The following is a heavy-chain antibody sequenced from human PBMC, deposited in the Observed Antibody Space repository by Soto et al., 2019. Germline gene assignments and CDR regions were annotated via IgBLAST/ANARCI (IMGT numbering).Heavy chain of an antibody. Sequence: PWGSLRLSCATSGFSFSDSYMSWIRQAPGKGLEWISYISPRSTFRDYAESVKGRFTISRDSVKNSLYLQMNNLTAGDTGVYYCARGGGGGLFDPWGQGSLVTVSS. V-gene: IGHV3-11*06. CDR1: GFSFSDSY. CDR2: ISPRSTFR. CDR3: ARGGGGGLFDP. D-gene: IGHD2-21*01. J-gene: IGHJ5*02.